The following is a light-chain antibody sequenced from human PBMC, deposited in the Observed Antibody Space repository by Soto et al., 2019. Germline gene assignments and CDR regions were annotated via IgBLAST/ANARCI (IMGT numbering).Light chain of an antibody. CDR3: AAWDDSLNGPL. CDR2: SND. J-gene: IGLJ7*01. V-gene: IGLV1-44*01. Sequence: QSVLTQPPSASGTPGQRVTISCSGSSSNLGSNTVNWYQQLPGTAPKLLIYSNDERPSGVPDRFTGSKSGTSASLAISGLHSEDEADYYCAAWDDSLNGPLFGGGTQLTVL. CDR1: SSNLGSNT.